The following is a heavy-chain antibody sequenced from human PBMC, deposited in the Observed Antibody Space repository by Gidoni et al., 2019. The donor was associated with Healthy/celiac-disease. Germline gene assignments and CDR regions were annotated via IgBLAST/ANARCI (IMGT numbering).Heavy chain of an antibody. J-gene: IGHJ2*01. CDR3: ARDRGPYCSSTSCYFDWYFDL. V-gene: IGHV3-30-3*01. D-gene: IGHD2-2*01. Sequence: QVQLVESGGGVVQPGRSLRLSCAASALTSSSYAMHWVRQAPGKGLGWVAVISYDGSNKYYADSVKGRFTISRDNSKNTLYLQMNSLRAEDTAVYYCARDRGPYCSSTSCYFDWYFDLWGRGTLVTVSS. CDR1: ALTSSSYA. CDR2: ISYDGSNK.